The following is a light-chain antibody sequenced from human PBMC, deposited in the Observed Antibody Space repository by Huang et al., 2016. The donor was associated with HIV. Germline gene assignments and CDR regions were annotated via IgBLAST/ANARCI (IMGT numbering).Light chain of an antibody. CDR3: QQYYHNPLT. J-gene: IGKJ4*01. Sequence: DILMTQSPDSLAVSLGEWATINCRSSQSLFFSSNERDYLAWYQKKPGQPPKLVISWASARESGVPDRFSGSGSGTHFTLTISSLQAEDVAVYYCQQYYHNPLTFGGGTKVEI. CDR2: WAS. CDR1: QSLFFSSNERDY. V-gene: IGKV4-1*01.